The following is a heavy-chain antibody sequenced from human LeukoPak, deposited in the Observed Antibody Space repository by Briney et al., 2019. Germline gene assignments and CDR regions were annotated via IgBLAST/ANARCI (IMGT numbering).Heavy chain of an antibody. CDR2: IYYSGST. CDR1: GGSISSGDYY. J-gene: IGHJ4*02. V-gene: IGHV4-30-4*01. D-gene: IGHD5-12*01. Sequence: SETLSLTCTVSGGSISSGDYYWSRIRQPPGKGLEWIGYIYYSGSTYYNPSLKSRVTISVDTSKNQFSLKLSSVTAADTAVYYCAREGPLEGATTNCFDYWGQGTLVTVSS. CDR3: AREGPLEGATTNCFDY.